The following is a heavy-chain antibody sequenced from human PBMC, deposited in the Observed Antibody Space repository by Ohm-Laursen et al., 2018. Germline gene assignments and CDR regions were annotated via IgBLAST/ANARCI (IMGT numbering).Heavy chain of an antibody. J-gene: IGHJ1*01. CDR2: ISGSGGST. D-gene: IGHD3-22*01. CDR1: GFTFSSYA. Sequence: GSLRLSCAASGFTFSSYAMSWVRQAPGKGLEWVSAISGSGGSTYYADSVKGRFTISRDNSKNTLYLQMNSLRAEDTAVYYCAKDYYYDSSGYYSPLHWGQGTLVTVSS. CDR3: AKDYYYDSSGYYSPLH. V-gene: IGHV3-23*01.